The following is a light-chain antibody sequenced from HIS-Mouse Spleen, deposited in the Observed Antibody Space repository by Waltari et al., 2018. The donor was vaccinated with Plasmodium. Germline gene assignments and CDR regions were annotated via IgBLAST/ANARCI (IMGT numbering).Light chain of an antibody. Sequence: DIQMTQSPSSLSASVGEGVTTTCRASQDISNYLNWYQQKPGKAPKLLIYDASTLETGVPARFSGSGSGTDFTFTISSLQPEDIATYYCQQYDNLPYTFGQGTKLEIK. V-gene: IGKV1-33*01. CDR1: QDISNY. CDR2: DAS. CDR3: QQYDNLPYT. J-gene: IGKJ2*01.